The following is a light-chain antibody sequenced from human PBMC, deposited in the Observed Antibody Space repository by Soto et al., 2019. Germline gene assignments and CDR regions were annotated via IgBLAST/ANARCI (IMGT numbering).Light chain of an antibody. CDR3: QQYEAVVT. CDR2: GAS. J-gene: IGKJ1*01. V-gene: IGKV3-20*01. Sequence: IVLTQSTGTLSLSPGERATLSCTASQSLTKNYFAWYQQKPGRALRLLIDGASTRATGIPDRFSGSGSGTDFTLTISRMEPEDVAVYYCQQYEAVVTFGQGTKVDIK. CDR1: QSLTKNY.